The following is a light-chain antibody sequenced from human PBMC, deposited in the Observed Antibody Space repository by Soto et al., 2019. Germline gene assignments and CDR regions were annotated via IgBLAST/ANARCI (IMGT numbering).Light chain of an antibody. Sequence: EIVLTQSPATLSLSPGERATLSCRASQSVSSYLAWYQQKPGQAPRLLIYDASNRATGIPARFSGSGSGTDFTLTISSLEPEDXAVYYXXQXXXWPALTXXGGTKVEIK. J-gene: IGKJ4*01. CDR2: DAS. CDR3: XQXXXWPALT. CDR1: QSVSSY. V-gene: IGKV3-11*01.